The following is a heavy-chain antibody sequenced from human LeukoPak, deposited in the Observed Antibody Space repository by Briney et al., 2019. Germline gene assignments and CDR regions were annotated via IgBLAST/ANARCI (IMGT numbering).Heavy chain of an antibody. J-gene: IGHJ6*02. V-gene: IGHV3-7*04. CDR1: GFTFINHY. CDR3: ARVGDHWRMDV. CDR2: INQDGGEI. D-gene: IGHD3-3*01. Sequence: GGSLRHSCAASGFTFINHYMAWVRQAPGQGLEWVANINQDGGEIYYVGSVRGRFTISRDNAKNSLYLQMNSLRAEDTAVYYCARVGDHWRMDVWGQGTTVTVSS.